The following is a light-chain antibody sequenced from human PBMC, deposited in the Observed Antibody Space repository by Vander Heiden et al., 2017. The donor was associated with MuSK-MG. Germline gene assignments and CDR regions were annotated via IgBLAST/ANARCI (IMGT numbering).Light chain of an antibody. CDR3: QQDDSTPLT. J-gene: IGKJ4*01. CDR1: QSVLYSSNKKNY. CDR2: WAS. Sequence: DIVMTQSPDSLAVSLGVRATINCKSSQSVLYSSNKKNYLAWYQQKPGQPPKLLTYWASTREPGVPDRFSGSGSGADFPLTSSSLQAEDVAVYFCQQDDSTPLTFGGGTKVXI. V-gene: IGKV4-1*01.